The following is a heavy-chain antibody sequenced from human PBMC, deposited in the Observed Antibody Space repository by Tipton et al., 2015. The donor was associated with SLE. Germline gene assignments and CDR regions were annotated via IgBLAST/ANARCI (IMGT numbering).Heavy chain of an antibody. J-gene: IGHJ4*02. CDR1: GGSISSGDYY. Sequence: TLSLTCTVSGGSISSGDYYWSWIRQPPGKGLEWIGYIYYSGSTYYNPSLKSRVTISVDTSKNQFSLKLSSVTAADTAVYYCARDPGIAASDYWGQGTLVTVSS. V-gene: IGHV4-30-4*08. D-gene: IGHD6-13*01. CDR2: IYYSGST. CDR3: ARDPGIAASDY.